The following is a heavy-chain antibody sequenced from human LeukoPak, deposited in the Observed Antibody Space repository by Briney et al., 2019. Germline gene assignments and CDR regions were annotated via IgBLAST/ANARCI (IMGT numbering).Heavy chain of an antibody. D-gene: IGHD4-17*01. Sequence: GGSLRLSCAASGFPFSDYYMSWIRQAPGEGVEWVSYISSSGSTIYYADSVKGRFTISRDNAKNSLYLQMNSLRAEDTAVYYCARGRTTVTIDYWGQGTLVTVSS. CDR2: ISSSGSTI. V-gene: IGHV3-11*01. CDR3: ARGRTTVTIDY. J-gene: IGHJ4*02. CDR1: GFPFSDYY.